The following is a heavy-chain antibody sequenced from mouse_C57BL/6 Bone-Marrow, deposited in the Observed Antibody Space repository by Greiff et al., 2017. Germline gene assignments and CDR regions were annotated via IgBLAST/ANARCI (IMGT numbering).Heavy chain of an antibody. CDR3: ARSDGSSPYYFDY. CDR2: IGPGSGST. J-gene: IGHJ2*01. D-gene: IGHD1-1*01. V-gene: IGHV1-77*01. CDR1: GYTFTDYY. Sequence: VKLMESGAELVKPGASVKISRKASGYTFTDYYINWVKQRPGQGLEWIGKIGPGSGSTYYNEKFKGKATLTADKSSSTAYMQLSSLTSEDSAVYFCARSDGSSPYYFDYWGQGTTLTVSS.